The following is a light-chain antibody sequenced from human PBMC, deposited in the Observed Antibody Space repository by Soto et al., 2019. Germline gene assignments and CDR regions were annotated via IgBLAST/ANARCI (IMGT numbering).Light chain of an antibody. CDR1: QSLVHSDGNSY. CDR3: MQATQPYT. J-gene: IGKJ2*01. Sequence: DFVMTQTPLSSPVTLGQPASISCRSSQSLVHSDGNSYLSWLHQRPGQPPRLLFYMISNRFSGVADRFSGSGAGTDFPLKISRVDPEDVGVYYCMQATQPYTFGQGTKLEIK. CDR2: MIS. V-gene: IGKV2-24*01.